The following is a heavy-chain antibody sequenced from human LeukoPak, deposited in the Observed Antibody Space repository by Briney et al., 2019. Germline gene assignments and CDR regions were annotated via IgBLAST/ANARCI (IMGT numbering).Heavy chain of an antibody. CDR2: IFYSGST. J-gene: IGHJ5*02. V-gene: IGHV4-31*03. CDR1: GGSISTVGYY. CDR3: ARDTYYSGGSYYSGNWFDP. Sequence: ASETLSLTCTVSGGSISTVGYYWSWIRQHPGKGLEWIGFIFYSGSTSYNPSLKSRVTISVDTSKNQFSLKLRSVTAADTAVYYCARDTYYSGGSYYSGNWFDPWGQGTLVTAPS. D-gene: IGHD2-15*01.